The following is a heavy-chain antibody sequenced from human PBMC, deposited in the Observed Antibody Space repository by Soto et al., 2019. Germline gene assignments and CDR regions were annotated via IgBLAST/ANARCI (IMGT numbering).Heavy chain of an antibody. CDR3: ARDPGIPGRFWYFDL. V-gene: IGHV1-2*02. J-gene: IGHJ2*01. Sequence: ASVKVSCKASGYTFRSYYIHWVRQTPGQGLEWLGWVNPKRGDAIYAQKFQGRVVMTSDTSTSTAYLEVNRLTSDDSAVFFCARDPGIPGRFWYFDLWGRGTRVTVSS. CDR1: GYTFRSYY. CDR2: VNPKRGDA. D-gene: IGHD3-3*01.